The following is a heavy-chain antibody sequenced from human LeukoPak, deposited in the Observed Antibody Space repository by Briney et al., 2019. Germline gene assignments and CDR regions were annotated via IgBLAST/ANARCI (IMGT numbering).Heavy chain of an antibody. J-gene: IGHJ4*02. D-gene: IGHD1-26*01. Sequence: GRSLRLSCAASGFXFSSYGMHWVRQTPGKGREWVTIIWSDGTNKYYADSVKGRFTISRDNSKNTLYLQMNSLRAEDTAVYYCARGSGSFSGGFDYWGQGTLVTVSS. CDR3: ARGSGSFSGGFDY. CDR2: IWSDGTNK. V-gene: IGHV3-33*01. CDR1: GFXFSSYG.